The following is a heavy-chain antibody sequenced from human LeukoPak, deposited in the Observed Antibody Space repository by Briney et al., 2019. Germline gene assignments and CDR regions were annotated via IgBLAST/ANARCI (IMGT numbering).Heavy chain of an antibody. CDR2: ISGSGGST. Sequence: PGGSLRLSCAASGFTFSSYVMSWVREALGKGRDWVSSISGSGGSTYYADSVKGRFNIFRDNSKNKPHLQMNSLRAEDPDVYYCAKDLAAAVIWGQGTLVTVSS. D-gene: IGHD6-13*01. CDR1: GFTFSSYV. V-gene: IGHV3-23*01. J-gene: IGHJ4*02. CDR3: AKDLAAAVI.